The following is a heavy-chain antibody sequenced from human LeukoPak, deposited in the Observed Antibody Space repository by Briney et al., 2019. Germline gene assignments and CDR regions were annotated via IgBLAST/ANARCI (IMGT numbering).Heavy chain of an antibody. V-gene: IGHV3-33*01. CDR1: GFTFSSYG. J-gene: IGHJ4*02. Sequence: PGGSLRLSCAASGFTFSSYGMHWVRQAPGKGLEWVAVIWYDGSNKYYADSVKGRFTISRDNSKNTLYLQMNSLRAEDTAVYYCARDGLALTVTTPNGYWGQGTLVTVSS. CDR2: IWYDGSNK. D-gene: IGHD4-17*01. CDR3: ARDGLALTVTTPNGY.